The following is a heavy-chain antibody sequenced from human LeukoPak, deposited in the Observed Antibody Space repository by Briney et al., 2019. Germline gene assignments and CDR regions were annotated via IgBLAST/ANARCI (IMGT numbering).Heavy chain of an antibody. CDR1: GGSMSDSY. CDR2: VYDNGRTNYSGRT. Sequence: PSETLSFTCGVSGGSMSDSYWSWIRQPPGKGLEWIGFVYDNGRTNYSGRTNYNPSLAGRVTMSMDTSKNQFSLKMSSVTAADTAVYFCARGHRYNNGYPYFDSWGQGTLVSVSS. CDR3: ARGHRYNNGYPYFDS. J-gene: IGHJ4*02. D-gene: IGHD5-12*01. V-gene: IGHV4-59*01.